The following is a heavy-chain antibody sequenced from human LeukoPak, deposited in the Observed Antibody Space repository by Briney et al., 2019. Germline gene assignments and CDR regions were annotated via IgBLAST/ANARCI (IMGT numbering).Heavy chain of an antibody. J-gene: IGHJ3*02. CDR1: GGSFSGYY. CDR3: ARALYQPNAFDI. CDR2: INHSGST. Sequence: SETLSLTCAVYGGSFSGYYWSWIRQPPGKGLEWTGEINHSGSTNYNPSLKSRVTISVDTSKNQFSLKLSSVTAADTAVYYCARALYQPNAFDIWGQGTMVTVSS. D-gene: IGHD2-2*01. V-gene: IGHV4-34*01.